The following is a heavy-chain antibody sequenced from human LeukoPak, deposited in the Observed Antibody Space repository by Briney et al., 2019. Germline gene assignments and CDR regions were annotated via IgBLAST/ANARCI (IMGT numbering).Heavy chain of an antibody. CDR3: AKDYGDPGFDY. CDR1: GFTFSSYA. J-gene: IGHJ4*02. D-gene: IGHD4-17*01. CDR2: ISYDGSKK. Sequence: GGSLRLSCAASGFTFSSYAMHWVRQAPGKGLEWVAVISYDGSKKYYVDSVKGRFTISRDNSKNTLYLQMNSLRPEDTAVYYCAKDYGDPGFDYWGQGTLITVSS. V-gene: IGHV3-30*04.